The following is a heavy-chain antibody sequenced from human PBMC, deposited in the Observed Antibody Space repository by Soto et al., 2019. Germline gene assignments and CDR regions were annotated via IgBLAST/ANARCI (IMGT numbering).Heavy chain of an antibody. CDR2: IIPIFGTA. CDR1: VGTFSSSA. CDR3: ARSPATSGYYHFDY. V-gene: IGHV1-69*01. J-gene: IGHJ4*02. D-gene: IGHD3-22*01. Sequence: QVQLVQSGAEVKKPGSSVKVSCKASVGTFSSSAISWVRQAPGQGLEWMGGIIPIFGTANYAQNFQGRVTITADESTRTAHMELRSLRSEDTAVYYCARSPATSGYYHFDYWGQGTLVTVSS.